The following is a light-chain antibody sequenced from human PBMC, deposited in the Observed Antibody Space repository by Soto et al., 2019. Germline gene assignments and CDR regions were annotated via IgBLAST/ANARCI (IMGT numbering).Light chain of an antibody. CDR2: DAS. J-gene: IGKJ4*01. CDR1: QDISNY. CDR3: QQYDNLPALT. V-gene: IGKV1-33*01. Sequence: DIQMTQSPSSLSASVGDRVTITCQASQDISNYLNWYQQKPGKAPKHLIYDASNLETGAPSRFSGSGSGTDFTLTISSLLPEDIATYYCQQYDNLPALTFVVGTTVDIK.